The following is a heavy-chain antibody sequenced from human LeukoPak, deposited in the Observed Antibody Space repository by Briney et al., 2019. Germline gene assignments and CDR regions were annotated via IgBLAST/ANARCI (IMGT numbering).Heavy chain of an antibody. Sequence: ASVKVSCKASGYTFTAYYMHWVRQAPGQGLEWMGWINPNSGDTNYTQKFQGRVTMARDTSINTVYMQLSRLRSDDTAVYYCATGAASYYGDWGQGTLVTVSS. CDR3: ATGAASYYGD. J-gene: IGHJ4*02. V-gene: IGHV1-2*02. D-gene: IGHD1-26*01. CDR1: GYTFTAYY. CDR2: INPNSGDT.